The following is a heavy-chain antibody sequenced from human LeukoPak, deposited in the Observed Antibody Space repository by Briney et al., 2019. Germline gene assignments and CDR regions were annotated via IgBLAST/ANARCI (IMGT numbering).Heavy chain of an antibody. D-gene: IGHD2-2*01. Sequence: GGSLRLSCAASGFTFRRYSMNWVRQAPGKGLEWVSAISGSGGSTYYADSVKGRFTISRDNSKNTLYLQMNSLRAEDTAVYYCAKIVVVPAAIYWDAFDIWGQGTMVTVSS. CDR2: ISGSGGST. CDR3: AKIVVVPAAIYWDAFDI. J-gene: IGHJ3*02. V-gene: IGHV3-23*01. CDR1: GFTFRRYS.